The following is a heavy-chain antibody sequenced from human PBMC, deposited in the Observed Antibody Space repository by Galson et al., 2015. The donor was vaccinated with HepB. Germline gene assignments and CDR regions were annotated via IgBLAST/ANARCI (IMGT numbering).Heavy chain of an antibody. V-gene: IGHV5-51*03. CDR2: IYPGDSET. J-gene: IGHJ6*02. Sequence: QSGAEVKKSGESLRISCKGSGYNFTNYWIAWVRQMPGKGLEWMGIIYPGDSETRYSPSFGGQITISADKSVTTAYLQWSSLKASDTAIFCCARLWNYGDYGEFYYVMDVWGQGTTVIVSS. D-gene: IGHD4-17*01. CDR3: ARLWNYGDYGEFYYVMDV. CDR1: GYNFTNYW.